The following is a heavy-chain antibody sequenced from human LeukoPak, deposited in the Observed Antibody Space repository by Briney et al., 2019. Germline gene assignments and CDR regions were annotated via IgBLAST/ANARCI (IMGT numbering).Heavy chain of an antibody. CDR3: ARLGWWDS. CDR2: IYSSGST. V-gene: IGHV4-4*09. Sequence: PSETLSLTCSVSGVSMTGYYWSWIRQAPGKAPEWIGYIYSSGSTNYNPSLNSRVTMSLDASKNQFSLKLSSVTAADTAVYYCARLGWWDSWGQGTLVTVSS. J-gene: IGHJ4*02. CDR1: GVSMTGYY. D-gene: IGHD2-15*01.